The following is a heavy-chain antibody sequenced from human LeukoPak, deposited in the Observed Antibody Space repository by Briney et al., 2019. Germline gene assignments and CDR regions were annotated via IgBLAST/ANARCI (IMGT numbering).Heavy chain of an antibody. D-gene: IGHD1-26*01. J-gene: IGHJ3*01. Sequence: SQTLSLTCTVSGGSISSGSYYWNWIRQPPGKGLEWIGYIYYSGSTNYNPSLKSRVTISRDMSKNQFSLNLSSLTAADTAVYYCARGVGATIPFDVWGQGTMVTVSS. CDR2: IYYSGST. CDR3: ARGVGATIPFDV. V-gene: IGHV4-61*01. CDR1: GGSISSGSYY.